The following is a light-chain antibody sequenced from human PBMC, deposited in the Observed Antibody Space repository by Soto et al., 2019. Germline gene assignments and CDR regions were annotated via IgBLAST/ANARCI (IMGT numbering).Light chain of an antibody. CDR2: AAS. CDR1: QSISSY. V-gene: IGKV1-39*01. J-gene: IGKJ1*01. CDR3: QQSYSTPRT. Sequence: DIQMTQSPSSLSASVGDRVTITCRASQSISSYLSWYPQTQGKAPKFXIYAASSLQSGVPSRFSGSGAGTDCTRTIISLQPEDFATDYCQQSYSTPRTFGQGTKVDIK.